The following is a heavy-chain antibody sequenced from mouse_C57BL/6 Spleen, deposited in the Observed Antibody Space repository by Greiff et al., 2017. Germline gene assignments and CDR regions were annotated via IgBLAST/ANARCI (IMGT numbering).Heavy chain of an antibody. CDR1: GYAFSSYW. CDR3: ARGVYGSRYFDY. Sequence: QVQLLQSGAELVKPGASVKISCKASGYAFSSYWMNWVKQRPGKGLEWIGQMYPGDGDTNYNGKFKGKATLTADKSASTAHMQISSLTYEDSAVYFCARGVYGSRYFDYWGQGTTLTVSS. J-gene: IGHJ2*01. CDR2: MYPGDGDT. D-gene: IGHD1-1*01. V-gene: IGHV1-80*01.